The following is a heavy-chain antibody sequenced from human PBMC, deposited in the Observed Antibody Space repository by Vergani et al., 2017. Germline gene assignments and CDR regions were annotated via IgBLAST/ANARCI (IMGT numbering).Heavy chain of an antibody. V-gene: IGHV3-30-3*01. J-gene: IGHJ6*03. CDR3: ARRVRASGPLYYYYYMDV. CDR2: ISYDGSNK. CDR1: GFTFSSYA. Sequence: QVQLVESGGGVVQPGRSLRLSCAASGFTFSSYAMHWVRQAPGKGLEWVAVISYDGSNKYYADSVKGRFTISRDNSKNTLYLQMYSLRAEDTAVYYCARRVRASGPLYYYYYMDVWGKGP. D-gene: IGHD3-10*01.